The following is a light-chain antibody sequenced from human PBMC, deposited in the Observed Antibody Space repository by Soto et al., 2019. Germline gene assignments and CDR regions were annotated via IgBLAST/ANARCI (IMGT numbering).Light chain of an antibody. CDR3: PQRGHWPVT. CDR1: QSVSSY. V-gene: IGKV3-11*01. CDR2: DAS. Sequence: EIVLTQSPATLSLSPGERATLSCRASQSVSSYFAWYQQKPGQAPRLLIYDASNRATGIPARFSGSGSGTDFPLTISSREPYEFAVYYFPQRGHWPVTFGQGTSVDIK. J-gene: IGKJ1*01.